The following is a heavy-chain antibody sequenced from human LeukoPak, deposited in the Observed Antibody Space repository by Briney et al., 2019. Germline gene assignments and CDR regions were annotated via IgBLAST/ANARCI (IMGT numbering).Heavy chain of an antibody. D-gene: IGHD2-2*02. J-gene: IGHJ6*02. CDR2: IYYSGST. CDR3: ARGTRYCTNTSCYRTAMDV. Sequence: SQTLSLTCTVSGGSISSDDYYWGWVRQPPETGLEWIGYIYYSGSTYYNASLRSRITISVDTSKNQFSLKLSSVTAADTAVYFCARGTRYCTNTSCYRTAMDVWGQGTTVTVSS. V-gene: IGHV4-30-4*01. CDR1: GGSISSDDYY.